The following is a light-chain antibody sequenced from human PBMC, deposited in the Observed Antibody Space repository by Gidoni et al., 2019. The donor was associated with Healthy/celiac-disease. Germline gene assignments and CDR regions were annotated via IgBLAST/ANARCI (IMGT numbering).Light chain of an antibody. CDR3: QVWDSSTGV. J-gene: IGLJ2*01. CDR1: KLGSQN. Sequence: SYELTPPLSVSVALGQTARITCGGNKLGSQNAHCDQQKPGQAPVLVIYRDSNRPSGIPERFSGSNSGNTATLTISRAQAGDEADYYCQVWDSSTGVFGGGTRLTVL. CDR2: RDS. V-gene: IGLV3-9*01.